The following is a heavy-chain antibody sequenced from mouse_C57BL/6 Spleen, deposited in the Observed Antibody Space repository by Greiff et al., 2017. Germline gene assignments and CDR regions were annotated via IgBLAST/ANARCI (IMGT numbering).Heavy chain of an antibody. J-gene: IGHJ4*01. CDR1: GFTFSSYT. Sequence: EVNLVESGGGLVKPGGSLKLSCAASGFTFSSYTMSWVRQTPEKRLEWVATISGGGGNTYYPDSVKGRFTISRDNAKNTLYLQMSSLRSEDTALYYCARHGWMEAMDYWGQGTSVTVSS. D-gene: IGHD2-3*01. CDR2: ISGGGGNT. V-gene: IGHV5-9*01. CDR3: ARHGWMEAMDY.